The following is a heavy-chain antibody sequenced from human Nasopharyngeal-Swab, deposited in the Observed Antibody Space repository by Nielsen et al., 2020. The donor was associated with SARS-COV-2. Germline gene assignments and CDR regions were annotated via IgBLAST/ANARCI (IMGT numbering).Heavy chain of an antibody. CDR3: ARALSARTTFNCLGP. CDR2: IDPNTGGT. V-gene: IGHV1-2*06. J-gene: IGHJ5*02. CDR1: GYIFTDYY. Sequence: ASVKVSCKTSGYIFTDYYIHWVRQAPGQGLEWMARIDPNTGGTSSAQIFQSRVTMTRDTSISTVYIEVTSLTSDDTAVYYCARALSARTTFNCLGPWGQGTLVTVSS. D-gene: IGHD4-17*01.